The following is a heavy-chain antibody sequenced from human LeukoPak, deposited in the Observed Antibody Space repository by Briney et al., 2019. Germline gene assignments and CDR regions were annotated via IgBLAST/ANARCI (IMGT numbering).Heavy chain of an antibody. J-gene: IGHJ4*02. CDR3: ARTYYDILTSYNPYFDY. V-gene: IGHV3-21*01. CDR2: ITSTSVST. D-gene: IGHD3-9*01. Sequence: AGGSLRLSCAASAFTFNSYSMSWVRQAPGKGLEWVASITSTSVSTYYADSVKGRFTISRDNAKNSLYLQMDSLRAEDTAVYYCARTYYDILTSYNPYFDYWGQETLVTVSS. CDR1: AFTFNSYS.